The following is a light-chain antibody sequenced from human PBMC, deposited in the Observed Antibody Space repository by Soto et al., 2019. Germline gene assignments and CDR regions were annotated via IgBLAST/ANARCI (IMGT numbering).Light chain of an antibody. CDR2: GSS. CDR3: QQTYITPYT. CDR1: QNIAAY. Sequence: DIQMTQSPSSLSVSVGDRVSIHCRASQNIAAYLNWYQQRPGKAPRLLIYGSSELQSGVPSTFSGSGSGTDFTLTISSLQADDFATYYCQQTYITPYTFGQGTKLQIK. V-gene: IGKV1-39*01. J-gene: IGKJ2*01.